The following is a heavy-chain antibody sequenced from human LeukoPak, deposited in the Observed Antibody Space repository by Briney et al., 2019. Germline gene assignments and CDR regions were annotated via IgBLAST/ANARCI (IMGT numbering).Heavy chain of an antibody. Sequence: ASVKVSCKASGYTFTSYDINWVRRATGQGLEWMGWMNPNSGNTGYAQKFQGRVTMTRNTSISTAYMELSSLRSEDTAVYYCARVAELPYYYYGMDVWGQGTTVTVSS. CDR1: GYTFTSYD. J-gene: IGHJ6*02. D-gene: IGHD1-26*01. CDR2: MNPNSGNT. CDR3: ARVAELPYYYYGMDV. V-gene: IGHV1-8*01.